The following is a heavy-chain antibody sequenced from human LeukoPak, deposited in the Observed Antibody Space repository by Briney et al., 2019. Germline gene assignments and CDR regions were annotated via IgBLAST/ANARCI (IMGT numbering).Heavy chain of an antibody. V-gene: IGHV4-31*03. Sequence: SETLSLTCTVSGGSISRGAYYWSWIRQHPGKGLEWIGYIYYSGTTYHNPSLKSRVTISVDTSKNQFSLNLSSVTAADTAVYYCAREVNWNSVTLFFDYWGQGTLVTVSS. CDR3: AREVNWNSVTLFFDY. CDR1: GGSISRGAYY. J-gene: IGHJ4*02. D-gene: IGHD1-7*01. CDR2: IYYSGTT.